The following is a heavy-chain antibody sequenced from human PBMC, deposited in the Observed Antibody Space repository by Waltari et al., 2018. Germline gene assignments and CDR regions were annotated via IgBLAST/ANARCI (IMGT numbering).Heavy chain of an antibody. CDR1: GYTFTSYG. D-gene: IGHD2-15*01. J-gene: IGHJ5*02. CDR3: ASSWLTNGGWDNWFDP. CDR2: ISAYNGNT. V-gene: IGHV1-18*01. Sequence: QVQLVQSGAEVKKPGASVKVSCKASGYTFTSYGISWVRQAPGQGLEWMGWISAYNGNTNYAQKLQGRVTMTTDTSTRTAYMELRGLRSDDTAVYYCASSWLTNGGWDNWFDPWGQGTLVTVSS.